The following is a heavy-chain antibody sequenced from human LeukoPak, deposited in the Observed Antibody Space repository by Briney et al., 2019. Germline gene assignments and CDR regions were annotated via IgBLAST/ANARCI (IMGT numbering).Heavy chain of an antibody. J-gene: IGHJ6*03. CDR1: GFIFSSYG. Sequence: GGSLRLSCAASGFIFSSYGMTWVRQAPGKGLEWVSGISGSGGRIYYADSVKGRFTISRDNSKNTLYLQMNTLRAEDTAVYYCAKASRFGYSYGPREYFYYMDVWGKGTTVTISS. CDR2: ISGSGGRI. V-gene: IGHV3-23*01. CDR3: AKASRFGYSYGPREYFYYMDV. D-gene: IGHD5-18*01.